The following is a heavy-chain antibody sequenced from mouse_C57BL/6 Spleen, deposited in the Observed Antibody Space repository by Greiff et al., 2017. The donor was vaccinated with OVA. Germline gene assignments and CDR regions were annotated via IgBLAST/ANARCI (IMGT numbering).Heavy chain of an antibody. CDR1: GFTFSDYY. J-gene: IGHJ4*01. D-gene: IGHD3-3*01. Sequence: EVQLVESEGGLVQPGSSLKLSCTASGFTFSDYYMAWVRQVPEKGLEWVANINYDSSSTYYLDSLKSRFIISRDNAKNILYLQMSSLKSEDTATYYCAREEGTGAMDYWGQGTSVTVSS. CDR2: INYDSSST. V-gene: IGHV5-16*01. CDR3: AREEGTGAMDY.